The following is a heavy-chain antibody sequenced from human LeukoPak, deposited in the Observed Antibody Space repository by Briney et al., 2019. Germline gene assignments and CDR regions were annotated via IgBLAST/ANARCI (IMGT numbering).Heavy chain of an antibody. CDR1: GYTFTGYY. CDR2: INPNSGGT. V-gene: IGHV1-2*02. Sequence: ASVKVSCKASGYTFTGYYMHWGRQAPGQGLEGMGWINPNSGGTNYAQKFQGRVTMTRDTSISTAYMELSRLRSDDTAVYYCARGHLHDYVARGDWFDPWGQGTLVTVSS. D-gene: IGHD4-17*01. J-gene: IGHJ5*02. CDR3: ARGHLHDYVARGDWFDP.